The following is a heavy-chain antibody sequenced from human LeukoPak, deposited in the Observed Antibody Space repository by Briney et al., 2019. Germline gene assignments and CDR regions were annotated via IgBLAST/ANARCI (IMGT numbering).Heavy chain of an antibody. Sequence: ASVKVSCKASGGTFSSYAISWVRQAPGQGLEWMGWISAYSGNTNYAQKLQGRVTMTTDTSTSTAYMELRSLRSDDTAVYYCARDRGLHGFDIWGQGTMVTVSS. CDR3: ARDRGLHGFDI. V-gene: IGHV1-18*01. D-gene: IGHD3-16*01. CDR1: GGTFSSYA. CDR2: ISAYSGNT. J-gene: IGHJ3*02.